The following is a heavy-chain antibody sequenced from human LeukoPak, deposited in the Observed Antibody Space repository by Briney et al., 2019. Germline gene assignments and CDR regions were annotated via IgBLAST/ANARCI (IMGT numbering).Heavy chain of an antibody. CDR1: GYTFTGYY. D-gene: IGHD5-24*01. V-gene: IGHV1-2*02. Sequence: ASVKASCKASGYTFTGYYMHWVRQAPGQGLEWMGWINPNSGGTNYAQKFQGRVTMTRDTSISTAYMELSRLRSDDTAVYYCASGRDGSSGTSILDYWGQGTLVTVSS. CDR3: ASGRDGSSGTSILDY. CDR2: INPNSGGT. J-gene: IGHJ4*02.